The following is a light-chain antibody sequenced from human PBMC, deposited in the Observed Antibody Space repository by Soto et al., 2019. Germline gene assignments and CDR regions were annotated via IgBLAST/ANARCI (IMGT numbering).Light chain of an antibody. CDR3: QKYNSAPWT. Sequence: DIQMTQSPSSLSASVGDRVTITCRASQGISNYFAWYQQKPGKVPKLLIYATSTLQSGVPYRFSGRGSGTSFTLTISSLQPEDVATYYCQKYNSAPWTFGQGNKVEIK. CDR2: ATS. J-gene: IGKJ1*01. V-gene: IGKV1-27*01. CDR1: QGISNY.